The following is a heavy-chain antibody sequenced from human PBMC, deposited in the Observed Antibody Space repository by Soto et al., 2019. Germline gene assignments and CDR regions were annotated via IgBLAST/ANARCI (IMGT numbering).Heavy chain of an antibody. V-gene: IGHV4-31*03. CDR1: GGSISSGGYY. CDR2: IYYSGST. CDR3: ARAAELYCSGGSCYSGKEYFQH. Sequence: PLETLSLTCTVSGGSISSGGYYWSWIRQHPGKGLEWIGYIYYSGSTYYNPSLKSRVTISVDTSKNQFSLKLSSVTAADTAVYYCARAAELYCSGGSCYSGKEYFQHWGQGTLVTVSS. D-gene: IGHD2-15*01. J-gene: IGHJ1*01.